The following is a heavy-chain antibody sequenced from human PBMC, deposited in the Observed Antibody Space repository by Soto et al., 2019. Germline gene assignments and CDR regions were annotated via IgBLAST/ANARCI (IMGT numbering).Heavy chain of an antibody. CDR1: GGTFSSYA. CDR3: ARGGYCSGGSCYPFDY. V-gene: IGHV1-69*06. D-gene: IGHD2-15*01. CDR2: IIPIFGSA. J-gene: IGHJ4*02. Sequence: QVQLVQSGAEVKKPGSSVKVSCKASGGTFSSYAISWVRQAPGQGLEWMGGIIPIFGSANYAQKFQGRVTITADKSTSTAYMELSSLRSEDTAVYYCARGGYCSGGSCYPFDYWGQGTLVTVSS.